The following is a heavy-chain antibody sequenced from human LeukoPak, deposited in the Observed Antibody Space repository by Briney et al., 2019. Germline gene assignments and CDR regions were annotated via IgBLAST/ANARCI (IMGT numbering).Heavy chain of an antibody. Sequence: SETLSLTCAVYGGSFSGCYWSWIRQPPGKGLEWIGEINHSGSTNYNPSLKSRVTISVDTSKNQFSLKLSSVSTASTAVYYCARALSSSWYKNWFDPWGQGTLVTVSS. V-gene: IGHV4-34*01. CDR3: ARALSSSWYKNWFDP. D-gene: IGHD6-13*01. CDR1: GGSFSGCY. CDR2: INHSGST. J-gene: IGHJ5*02.